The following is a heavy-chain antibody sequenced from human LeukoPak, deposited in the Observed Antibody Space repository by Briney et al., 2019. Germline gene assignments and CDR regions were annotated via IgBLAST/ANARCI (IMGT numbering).Heavy chain of an antibody. D-gene: IGHD2-15*01. CDR1: GFIFSNYD. Sequence: GGSLRLSCAASGFIFSNYDMHWVRHDSRKGVEWVAGIGTTGDTNYPDSVQGRFTISRENATNLLYIQMNSLRAGDTAVYYCARRLPLVDCSGGACYYYGMDVWGQGTTVTVSS. CDR2: IGTTGDT. CDR3: ARRLPLVDCSGGACYYYGMDV. V-gene: IGHV3-13*01. J-gene: IGHJ6*02.